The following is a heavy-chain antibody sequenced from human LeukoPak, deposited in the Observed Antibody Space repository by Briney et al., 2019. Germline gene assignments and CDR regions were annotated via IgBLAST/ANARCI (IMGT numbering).Heavy chain of an antibody. V-gene: IGHV3-23*01. D-gene: IGHD4-23*01. Sequence: PGASLRLSCAASGFTFSSYAMSWVRQAPGKGLEWVSAISGSGGSTYYADSVKGRFTTSRDNSKNTLYLQVNSLRAEDTAVYYCAKDGTVVTLCYFDYWGQGTLVTVSS. CDR1: GFTFSSYA. CDR2: ISGSGGST. CDR3: AKDGTVVTLCYFDY. J-gene: IGHJ4*02.